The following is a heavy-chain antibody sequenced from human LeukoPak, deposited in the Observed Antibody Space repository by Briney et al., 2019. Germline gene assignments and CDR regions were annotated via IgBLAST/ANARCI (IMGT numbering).Heavy chain of an antibody. D-gene: IGHD2-2*01. J-gene: IGHJ5*02. CDR3: ARCIVEEYQLLSNWFDP. CDR2: IYYSGST. Sequence: KPSETLSLTCTVSGGSISSSSYYWGWIRQPPGKGLEWIGSIYYSGSTYYNPSLKSRVTISVDTSKNQFSLKLSSVTAADTAVYYCARCIVEEYQLLSNWFDPWGQGTLVTVSS. CDR1: GGSISSSSYY. V-gene: IGHV4-39*07.